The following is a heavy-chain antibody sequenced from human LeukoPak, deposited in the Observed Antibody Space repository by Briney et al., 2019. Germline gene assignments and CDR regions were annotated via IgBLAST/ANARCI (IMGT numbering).Heavy chain of an antibody. Sequence: KPSQTLSLTCTVSGGSISSGGYYWSWIRQPPGKGLEWIGYIYYSGSTNYNPSLKSRVTISVDTSKNQFSLKLSSVTAADTAVYYCARHSPGQYYDFWSGYYSIETNWFDPWGQGTLVTVSS. J-gene: IGHJ5*02. CDR3: ARHSPGQYYDFWSGYYSIETNWFDP. D-gene: IGHD3-3*01. CDR2: IYYSGST. V-gene: IGHV4-61*08. CDR1: GGSISSGGYY.